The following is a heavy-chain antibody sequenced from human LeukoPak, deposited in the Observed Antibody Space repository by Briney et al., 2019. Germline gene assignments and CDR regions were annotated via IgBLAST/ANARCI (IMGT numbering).Heavy chain of an antibody. CDR1: GFTFDDYA. J-gene: IGHJ4*02. V-gene: IGHV3-9*01. Sequence: GGSLRLSCAASGFTFDDYAMHWVRQAPGKGLEWVSGISWNSGSIGHADSVKGRFTISRDNAKNSLYLQMNSLRAEDTALYYCAKDRERWEQTGVHYFDYWGQGTLVTVSS. CDR3: AKDRERWEQTGVHYFDY. D-gene: IGHD1-26*01. CDR2: ISWNSGSI.